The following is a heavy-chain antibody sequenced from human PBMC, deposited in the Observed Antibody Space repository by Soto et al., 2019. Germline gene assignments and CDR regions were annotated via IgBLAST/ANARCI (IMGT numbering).Heavy chain of an antibody. CDR2: IDPSDSYT. D-gene: IGHD6-19*01. V-gene: IGHV5-10-1*01. CDR3: ARTGPHAGYSSGWYETLLDY. CDR1: GYSFTSYW. J-gene: IGHJ4*02. Sequence: PGESLEISCKGSGYSFTSYWISWVRQMPGKGLECMGRIDPSDSYTNYSPSFQGHVTISADKSISTAYLQWSSLKASDTAMYYCARTGPHAGYSSGWYETLLDYWGQGTLVTVSS.